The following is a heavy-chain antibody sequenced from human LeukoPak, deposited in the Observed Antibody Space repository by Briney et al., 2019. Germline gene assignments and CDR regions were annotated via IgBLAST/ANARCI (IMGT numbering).Heavy chain of an antibody. CDR1: GYSFTNYW. J-gene: IGHJ4*02. CDR3: ASQPHYDILTGYYSDY. D-gene: IGHD3-9*01. Sequence: GESLKISCKASGYSFTNYWIGWVRQMPGTGLEWMAIVYPGDSDTRYSPSFRGQVTISADKSISTAYLQWNSLKASDTAMYYCASQPHYDILTGYYSDYWGQGTLVTVSS. V-gene: IGHV5-51*01. CDR2: VYPGDSDT.